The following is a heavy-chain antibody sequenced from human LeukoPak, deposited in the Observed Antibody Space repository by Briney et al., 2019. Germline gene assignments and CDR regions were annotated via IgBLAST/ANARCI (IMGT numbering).Heavy chain of an antibody. Sequence: SETLSLTCAVSGYSISSGYYWGWIRPPPGKGLEWIGSIYHSGSTYYNPSLKSRVTISVDTSKSQFSLKLSSVTAADTAVYYCARGTQTYYDKAPVDYWGQGTLVTVSS. V-gene: IGHV4-38-2*01. D-gene: IGHD3-22*01. CDR2: IYHSGST. CDR1: GYSISSGYY. CDR3: ARGTQTYYDKAPVDY. J-gene: IGHJ4*02.